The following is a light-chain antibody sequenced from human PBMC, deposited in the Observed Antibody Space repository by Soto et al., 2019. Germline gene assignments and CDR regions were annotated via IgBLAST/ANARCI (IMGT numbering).Light chain of an antibody. CDR3: QQYNNWPRT. J-gene: IGKJ1*01. CDR2: GAS. V-gene: IGKV3-20*01. Sequence: DIVLTQSPGTLSLSPGERATLSCRASQSASSSYLAWYQQRPGQAPRLLIYGASSRATGIPDRFSGSGSGTDFTLTISRLEPEDFAVYYCQQYNNWPRTFGQGTKVDIK. CDR1: QSASSSY.